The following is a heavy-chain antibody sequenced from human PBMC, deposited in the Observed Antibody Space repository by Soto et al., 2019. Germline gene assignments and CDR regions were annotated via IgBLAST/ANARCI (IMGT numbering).Heavy chain of an antibody. D-gene: IGHD3-9*01. CDR2: ISGSGGST. Sequence: GGSLRLSCAASGFTFSSYAMSWVRQAPGKGLEWVSAISGSGGSTYYADSVKGRFTISRDNSKNTLYLQMNSLRAEDTTVYYCAKDQPPDDSNDYYFYYMDVWGKGTTVTVSS. J-gene: IGHJ6*03. V-gene: IGHV3-23*01. CDR1: GFTFSSYA. CDR3: AKDQPPDDSNDYYFYYMDV.